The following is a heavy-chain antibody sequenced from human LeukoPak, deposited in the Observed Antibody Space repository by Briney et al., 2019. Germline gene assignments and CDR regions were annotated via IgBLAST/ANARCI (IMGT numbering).Heavy chain of an antibody. J-gene: IGHJ4*02. Sequence: GGSLRLSCAASGFTFDDYAMHWVRQAPGKGLEWVSLISGDGGSTYYADSVKGRFTISRDHSKNSLYLQMNSLRTEDTALYYCAKDTYYYDSSGYEGPSFDYWGQGTLVTVSS. D-gene: IGHD3-22*01. V-gene: IGHV3-43*02. CDR2: ISGDGGST. CDR3: AKDTYYYDSSGYEGPSFDY. CDR1: GFTFDDYA.